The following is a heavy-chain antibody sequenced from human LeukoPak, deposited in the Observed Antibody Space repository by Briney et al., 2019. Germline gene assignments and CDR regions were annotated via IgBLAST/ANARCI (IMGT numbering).Heavy chain of an antibody. CDR2: IKRDGSEK. CDR1: GFTFSSYW. V-gene: IGHV3-7*05. Sequence: GGSLRLSCAASGFTFSSYWMSWVRQAPGKGLEWVANIKRDGSEKYYVDSVKGRFTISRVNAENSLYLQMNSLRAEDTAVYYCARARDYGSGKANAFDIWGQGTMVTVSS. J-gene: IGHJ3*02. D-gene: IGHD3-10*01. CDR3: ARARDYGSGKANAFDI.